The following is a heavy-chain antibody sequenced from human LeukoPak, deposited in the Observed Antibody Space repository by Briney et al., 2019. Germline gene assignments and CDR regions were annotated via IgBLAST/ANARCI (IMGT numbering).Heavy chain of an antibody. CDR2: IYTSGST. J-gene: IGHJ4*02. V-gene: IGHV4-4*07. D-gene: IGHD3-10*01. CDR3: ARSIGYYGSGSYGY. CDR1: GGSISSYY. Sequence: SSETLSLTCTVSGGSISSYYWSWIRQPAGKGLEWIGRIYTSGSTNYNPSLKSRVTMSVDTSKNQFSLKLSSVTAADTAVYYCARSIGYYGSGSYGYWGQGTLVTVSS.